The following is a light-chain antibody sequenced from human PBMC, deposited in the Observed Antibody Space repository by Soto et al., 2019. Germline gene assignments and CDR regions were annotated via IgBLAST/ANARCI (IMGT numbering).Light chain of an antibody. CDR3: QQYNNWRRGT. Sequence: EIVMTQSPATLSVSPGETASLSCRASQSVSSNLAWYQQKPGQAPRLLIYGASTRATGIPARFSGSGSGTEFTLTISSLQSEDFAVYYCQQYNNWRRGTFGQGTRLEI. J-gene: IGKJ5*01. CDR1: QSVSSN. CDR2: GAS. V-gene: IGKV3-15*01.